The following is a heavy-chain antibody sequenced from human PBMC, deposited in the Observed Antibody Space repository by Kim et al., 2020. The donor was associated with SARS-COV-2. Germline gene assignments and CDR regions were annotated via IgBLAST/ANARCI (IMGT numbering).Heavy chain of an antibody. V-gene: IGHV3-30*04. J-gene: IGHJ4*02. D-gene: IGHD4-17*01. CDR2: ISYNGNNK. Sequence: GGSLRLSCAASGFTFSTYAIHWVRQTPGKGLEWVAVISYNGNNKYYADSVKGRFTISRDNSKNTLFLQMNTLRAEDTAVYYCARDRSSGEPLKYWGQGTLVTVSS. CDR3: ARDRSSGEPLKY. CDR1: GFTFSTYA.